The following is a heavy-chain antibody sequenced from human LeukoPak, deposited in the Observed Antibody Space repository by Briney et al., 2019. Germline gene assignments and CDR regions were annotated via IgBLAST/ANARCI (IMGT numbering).Heavy chain of an antibody. D-gene: IGHD4-17*01. CDR2: ITYSGGNT. J-gene: IGHJ4*02. CDR3: AKDQGGDYVGLDY. V-gene: IGHV3-23*01. Sequence: GGSLRLSCAASGFTFSSYAMSWVRQAPGRGLEWVSTITYSGGNTYYADSVKGRFTISRDNSKNTLYLDMNSLRREDTAVYYCAKDQGGDYVGLDYWGQGTLVTVSS. CDR1: GFTFSSYA.